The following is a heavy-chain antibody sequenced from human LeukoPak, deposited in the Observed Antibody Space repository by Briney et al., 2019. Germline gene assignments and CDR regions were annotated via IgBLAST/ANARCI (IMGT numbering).Heavy chain of an antibody. D-gene: IGHD1-26*01. CDR1: GGTISRYY. J-gene: IGHJ3*02. CDR2: IDYSGNT. CDR3: ARDRRRDRLHAFDI. V-gene: IGHV4-59*01. Sequence: SETLSLTCTVSGGTISRYYWSWIRQPPGKGLEWIAYIDYSGNTNYNPSLKSRLTISLDASKNQLSLKLSSVTAADTAVYYCARDRRRDRLHAFDIWGQGTMVTVSS.